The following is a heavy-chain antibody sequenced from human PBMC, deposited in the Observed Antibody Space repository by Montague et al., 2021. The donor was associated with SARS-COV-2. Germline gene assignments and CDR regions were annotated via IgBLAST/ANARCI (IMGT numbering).Heavy chain of an antibody. CDR3: ASSYQQLAFDAFDI. V-gene: IGHV3-30-3*01. D-gene: IGHD6-13*01. CDR2: ISYDGSNK. CDR1: GFTFSSYA. J-gene: IGHJ3*02. Sequence: SLRLSCAASGFTFSSYAMSWVRQAPGKGLEWVAVISYDGSNKYYADSVKGRFTISRDNSRNTLYLQMNSLRAEDTAVYYCASSYQQLAFDAFDIWGQGTMVTVSS.